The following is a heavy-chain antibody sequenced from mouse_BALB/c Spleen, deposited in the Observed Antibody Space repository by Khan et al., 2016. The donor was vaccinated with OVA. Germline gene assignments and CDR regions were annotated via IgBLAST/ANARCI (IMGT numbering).Heavy chain of an antibody. Sequence: QVQLQQSGAELAKPGASVKMSCKASGYTFPNYWMHWVKQGPGQGLEWIGYINPSTDYTEYNQRFKDKATLTADKSSSTAYMQLSSLTSEDSAVYYWTRWGYSYGSTFVYWGQGTTLTVSS. V-gene: IGHV1-7*01. D-gene: IGHD1-1*01. CDR2: INPSTDYT. J-gene: IGHJ2*01. CDR1: GYTFPNYW. CDR3: TRWGYSYGSTFVY.